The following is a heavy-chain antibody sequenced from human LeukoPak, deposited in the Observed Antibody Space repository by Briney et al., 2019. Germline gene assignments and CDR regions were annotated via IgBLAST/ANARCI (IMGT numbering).Heavy chain of an antibody. J-gene: IGHJ4*02. CDR1: GFTFSSYG. V-gene: IGHV3-30*18. D-gene: IGHD3-16*01. CDR2: ISYDGSNK. Sequence: GGSLRLPCAASGFTFSSYGMHWVRQAPGKGLEWVAVISYDGSNKYYADSVKGRFTISRDNSKNTLYLQMNSLRAEDTAVYYCAKDPGGTSFDYWGQGTLVTVSS. CDR3: AKDPGGTSFDY.